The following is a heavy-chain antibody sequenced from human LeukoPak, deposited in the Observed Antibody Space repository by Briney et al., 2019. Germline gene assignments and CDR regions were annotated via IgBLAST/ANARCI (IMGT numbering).Heavy chain of an antibody. CDR2: IAYDGRIA. V-gene: IGHV3-30*02. CDR1: GFTFSRHG. Sequence: GGSLRLSCAASGFTFSRHGMHWVRLAPGKGLEWVAFIAYDGRIANYADSVKGRFTISRDNSKNTVYLQMNSLRAEDTAVYYCAREVTDYYYYYMDVWGKGTTVTVSS. J-gene: IGHJ6*03. CDR3: AREVTDYYYYYMDV.